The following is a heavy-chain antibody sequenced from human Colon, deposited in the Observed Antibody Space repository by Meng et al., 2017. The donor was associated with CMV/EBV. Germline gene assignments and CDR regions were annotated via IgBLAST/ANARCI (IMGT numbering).Heavy chain of an antibody. CDR3: ARDVVEGIAASGPFDS. D-gene: IGHD6-13*01. J-gene: IGHJ5*01. CDR1: GGTFSSIA. CDR2: IIPIFGTA. Sequence: GGTFSSIAISWVRQARGQGLEWLGGIIPIFGTANYAQTFQGRVTITTDESTSTAYMELSSLRSEDTAVYFCARDVVEGIAASGPFDSWGQGTLVTVSS. V-gene: IGHV1-69*05.